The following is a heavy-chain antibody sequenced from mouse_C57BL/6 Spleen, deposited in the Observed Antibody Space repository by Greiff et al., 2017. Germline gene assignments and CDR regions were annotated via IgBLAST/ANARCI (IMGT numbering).Heavy chain of an antibody. CDR3: ARGEGSRYFDV. Sequence: QVQLQQPGAELVKPGASVKLSCKASGYTFTSYWMQWVKQRPGQGLEWIGEIDPSDSYTNYNQKFKGKATLTVDTSSSTAYMQLSSLTSEDSAVYYCARGEGSRYFDVWGTGTTVTVSS. J-gene: IGHJ1*03. V-gene: IGHV1-50*01. CDR1: GYTFTSYW. D-gene: IGHD1-1*01. CDR2: IDPSDSYT.